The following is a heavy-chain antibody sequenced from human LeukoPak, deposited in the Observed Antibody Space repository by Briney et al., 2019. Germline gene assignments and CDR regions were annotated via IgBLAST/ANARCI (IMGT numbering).Heavy chain of an antibody. V-gene: IGHV4-59*08. Sequence: SETLSLTCSVSGGSISNYYWSWIRQPPGKALEWIGYIYYSGSANYNPSLKSRVTISVDTSKNQFSLKLGSVTAADTAVYYCARHTVNVENDYWGQGTLVTVSS. CDR3: ARHTVNVENDY. J-gene: IGHJ4*02. CDR2: IYYSGSA. CDR1: GGSISNYY. D-gene: IGHD4-17*01.